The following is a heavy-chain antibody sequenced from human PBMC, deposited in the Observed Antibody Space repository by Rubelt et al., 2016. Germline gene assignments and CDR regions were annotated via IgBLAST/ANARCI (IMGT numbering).Heavy chain of an antibody. CDR1: GGTFSSYA. D-gene: IGHD5-24*01. CDR2: IIPILGIA. CDR3: ARDGYNDIWGFFDY. J-gene: IGHJ4*02. V-gene: IGHV1-69*04. Sequence: QVQLVQSGAEVKKPGSSVKVSCKASGGTFSSYAISWVRQAPGQGLEWMGRIIPILGIANKRQKCQGKGSITGDKATSKAYMELSSLRSEDTAVYYCARDGYNDIWGFFDYWGQGTLVTVSS.